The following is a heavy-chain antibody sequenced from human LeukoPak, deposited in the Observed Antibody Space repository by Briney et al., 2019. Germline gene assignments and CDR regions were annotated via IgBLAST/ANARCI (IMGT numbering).Heavy chain of an antibody. V-gene: IGHV4-34*01. J-gene: IGHJ4*02. D-gene: IGHD6-13*01. Sequence: SGTLSLTCAVYGGSFSGYYWSWIRQPPGKGLEWIGEINHSGSTNYNPSLKSRVTISVDTSKNQFSLKVTSVTAADTAVYYCARVAAGKGYPFDYWGQGTLVTVSS. CDR3: ARVAAGKGYPFDY. CDR1: GGSFSGYY. CDR2: INHSGST.